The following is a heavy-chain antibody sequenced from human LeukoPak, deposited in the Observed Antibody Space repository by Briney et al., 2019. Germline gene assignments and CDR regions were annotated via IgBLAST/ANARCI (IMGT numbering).Heavy chain of an antibody. CDR2: INNSGSS. CDR3: AREGGGPRWLAP. J-gene: IGHJ5*02. CDR1: GGSISGYY. D-gene: IGHD6-25*01. Sequence: PSETLSLTCTVSGGSISGYYCSWIRQPARKGLEWIGRINNSGSSNYNPSPRSRVTRSVDTPQNQFSLNLSAVTAADTAVYYCAREGGGPRWLAPWGQGTLVTVSS. V-gene: IGHV4-4*07.